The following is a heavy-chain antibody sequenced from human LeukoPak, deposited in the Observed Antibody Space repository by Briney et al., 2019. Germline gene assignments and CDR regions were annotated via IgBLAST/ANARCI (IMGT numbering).Heavy chain of an antibody. D-gene: IGHD3-9*01. J-gene: IGHJ2*01. CDR2: MFYSGST. CDR3: ARTGFGGGSYGYFDL. Sequence: SETLSLTCTVSGASISSYYWSWLRQAPGKGLEWIGYMFYSGSTKYNPSLKSRATISVDTSKNQVFLKLNSVTAMDTAMYYCARTGFGGGSYGYFDLWGRGTLVTVSS. V-gene: IGHV4-59*01. CDR1: GASISSYY.